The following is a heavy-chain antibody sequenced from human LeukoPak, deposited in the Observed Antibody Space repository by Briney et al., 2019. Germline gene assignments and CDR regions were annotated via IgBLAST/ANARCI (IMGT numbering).Heavy chain of an antibody. D-gene: IGHD2-2*01. Sequence: PGGSLTLSCAASGFTFSSYAMNWVRQAPGKGLEWVSTISGSTGGTYYADSVKGRFTISRDNSKNTLYLQMNSLRAEDTAVYYCARGSWDILVVPAAPWDYWGQGTLVTVSS. CDR3: ARGSWDILVVPAAPWDY. J-gene: IGHJ4*02. CDR2: ISGSTGGT. CDR1: GFTFSSYA. V-gene: IGHV3-23*01.